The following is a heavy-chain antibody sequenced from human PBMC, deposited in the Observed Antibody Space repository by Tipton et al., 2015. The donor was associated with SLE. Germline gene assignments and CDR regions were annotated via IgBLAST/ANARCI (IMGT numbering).Heavy chain of an antibody. D-gene: IGHD1-26*01. J-gene: IGHJ4*02. V-gene: IGHV3-53*01. CDR1: GFTVSSNY. CDR3: AREEQSGSYYASYFDY. CDR2: IYSGGST. Sequence: SLRLSCAASGFTVSSNYMSWVRQAPGKGLEWVSVIYSGGSTYYADSVKGRFTISRDNSKNTLYLQMNSLRAEDTAVYYRAREEQSGSYYASYFDYWGQGTLVTVSS.